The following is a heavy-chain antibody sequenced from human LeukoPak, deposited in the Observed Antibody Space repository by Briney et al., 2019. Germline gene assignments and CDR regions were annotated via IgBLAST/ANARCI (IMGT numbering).Heavy chain of an antibody. V-gene: IGHV3-21*01. CDR2: ISSSSSYI. CDR3: ARSSPHCSSTSCYNDAFDI. Sequence: GGSLRLSCAASGFTFSIYSMNWVRQAPGKGLEWASSISSSSSYIYYADSVKGRFAISRDNAKNSLYLQMNSLRAEDTAVYYCARSSPHCSSTSCYNDAFDIWGQGTMITVSS. J-gene: IGHJ3*02. D-gene: IGHD2-2*02. CDR1: GFTFSIYS.